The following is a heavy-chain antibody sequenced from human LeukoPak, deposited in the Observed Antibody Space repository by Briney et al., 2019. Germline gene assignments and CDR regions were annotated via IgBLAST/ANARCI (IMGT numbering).Heavy chain of an antibody. V-gene: IGHV3-66*01. J-gene: IGHJ3*02. Sequence: GGSLRLSCAASGFTVSSNYMSWVRQAPGKGLEWVSVIYGGGSTYYADSVKGRFTISRDNSKKTLYLQMNSLRAEDTAVYYCAREDTWAFDIWGQGTMVTVSS. D-gene: IGHD5-18*01. CDR3: AREDTWAFDI. CDR2: IYGGGST. CDR1: GFTVSSNY.